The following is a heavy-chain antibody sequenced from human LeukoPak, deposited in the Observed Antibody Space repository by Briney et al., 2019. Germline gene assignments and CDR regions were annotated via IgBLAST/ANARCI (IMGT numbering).Heavy chain of an antibody. CDR1: GGSFSGYY. CDR2: INHSGST. V-gene: IGHV4-34*01. Sequence: KPSETLSLTCAVYGGSFSGYYWSWIRQPPGKGLEWIGEINHSGSTNYNPSLKSRVTISVDASKNQFSLKLSSVTAADTAVYYCARDETSTGAFDIWGQGTMVTVSS. J-gene: IGHJ3*02. CDR3: ARDETSTGAFDI.